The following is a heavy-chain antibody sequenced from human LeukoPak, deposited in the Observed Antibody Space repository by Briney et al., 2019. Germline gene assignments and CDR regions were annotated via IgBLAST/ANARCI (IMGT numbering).Heavy chain of an antibody. J-gene: IGHJ6*02. CDR3: AREEDIVVVASYYYYGMDV. CDR2: ISSSSSYI. CDR1: GFTFSSYS. V-gene: IGHV3-21*01. Sequence: PGGSLRLSCAASGFTFSSYSMNWVRQAPGKGLEWVSSISSSSSYIHYADSVKGRFTISRDNAKNSLYLQMNSLRAEDTAVYYCAREEDIVVVASYYYYGMDVWGQGTTVTVSS. D-gene: IGHD2-15*01.